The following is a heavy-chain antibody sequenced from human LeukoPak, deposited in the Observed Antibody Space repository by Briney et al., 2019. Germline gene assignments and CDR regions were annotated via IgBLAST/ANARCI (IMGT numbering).Heavy chain of an antibody. Sequence: SETLSLTCTVSGGSISSSSYYWGWIRQPPGKGLEWIGEINHGGSTNYNPSLKSRVTISVDTSKNQFSLKLSPVTAADTAVYYCARGRGYCTNGVCYRGYMDVWGKGTTVTVSS. CDR2: INHGGST. D-gene: IGHD2-8*01. V-gene: IGHV4-39*07. CDR3: ARGRGYCTNGVCYRGYMDV. J-gene: IGHJ6*03. CDR1: GGSISSSSYY.